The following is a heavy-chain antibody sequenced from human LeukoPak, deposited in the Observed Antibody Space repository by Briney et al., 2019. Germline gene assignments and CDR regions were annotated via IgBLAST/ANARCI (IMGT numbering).Heavy chain of an antibody. D-gene: IGHD2-2*01. CDR3: VRGMGRFCTSSSCYLSFVY. CDR2: IQNGGDS. V-gene: IGHV4-38-2*02. CDR1: GSSISNGFF. Sequence: SETLSLTCNVSGSSISNGFFWAWIRQSPGKGLEWIGSIQNGGDSYYNPSLKSRTTMSVDTSKNQFSLKLTSVTAADTAVYYCVRGMGRFCTSSSCYLSFVYWGQGTLVTVSS. J-gene: IGHJ4*02.